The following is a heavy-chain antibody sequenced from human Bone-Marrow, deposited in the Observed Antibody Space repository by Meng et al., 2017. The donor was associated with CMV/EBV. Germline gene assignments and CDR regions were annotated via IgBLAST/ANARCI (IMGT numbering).Heavy chain of an antibody. V-gene: IGHV3-74*01. CDR2: INGDGSKA. Sequence: GESLKISCVASGFIFNNYWMHWVRQAPGKGLVWVSRINGDGSKAYYADSVKGRFTVSRDNTNNTLFLQMNSLRAEDTAVYYCARERGYCSSTSCYSEGFDYWGQGTLVTVSS. CDR3: ARERGYCSSTSCYSEGFDY. J-gene: IGHJ4*02. CDR1: GFIFNNYW. D-gene: IGHD2-2*01.